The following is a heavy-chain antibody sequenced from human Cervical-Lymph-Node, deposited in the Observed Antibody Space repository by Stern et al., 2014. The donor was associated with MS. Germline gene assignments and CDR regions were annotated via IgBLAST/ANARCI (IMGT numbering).Heavy chain of an antibody. Sequence: VQLVESGGGLVKPGGSLRLSCAAYGFTFSSYSMNWVRQAPGKGLEWVSSIDTTTTVIYYADSVKGRFTISRDDAKNSLYLQMDSLRAEDTAVYYCARGGKAYSGSYWNFDSWGQGTLVTVSS. V-gene: IGHV3-21*01. CDR2: IDTTTTVI. CDR3: ARGGKAYSGSYWNFDS. J-gene: IGHJ4*02. D-gene: IGHD1-26*01. CDR1: GFTFSSYS.